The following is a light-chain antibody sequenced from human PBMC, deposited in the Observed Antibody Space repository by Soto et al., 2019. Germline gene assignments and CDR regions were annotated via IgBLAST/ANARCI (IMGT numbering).Light chain of an antibody. V-gene: IGKV3-11*01. CDR2: GAS. CDR3: QQRDDWPLT. CDR1: QSVTSSN. J-gene: IGKJ4*02. Sequence: EIVLTQSPATLSLSPGERATLSCRASQSVTSSNLAWYQQKTGQAPRLLMHGASNRATGIPTRFSGSGSGTEFTLTISSLESEDFAVYYCQQRDDWPLTFGGGTKVDLK.